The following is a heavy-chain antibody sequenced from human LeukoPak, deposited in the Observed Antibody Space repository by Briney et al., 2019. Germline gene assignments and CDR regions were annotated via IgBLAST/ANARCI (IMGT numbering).Heavy chain of an antibody. Sequence: SETLSLTCTVSGGSISSYYWSWIRQPPGKGLEWIGYIYYSGSTNYNPSLKSRVTISVDTSKNQFSLKLSSVTAADTAVYYCARDLYDSSGYNIWGQGTMVTVSS. V-gene: IGHV4-59*01. CDR1: GGSISSYY. J-gene: IGHJ3*02. CDR2: IYYSGST. CDR3: ARDLYDSSGYNI. D-gene: IGHD3-22*01.